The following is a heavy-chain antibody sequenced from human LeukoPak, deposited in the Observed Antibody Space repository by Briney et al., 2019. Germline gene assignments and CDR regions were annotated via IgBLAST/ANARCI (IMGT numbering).Heavy chain of an antibody. J-gene: IGHJ4*02. Sequence: QPGGSLRLSCAASGFTFNIYGMHWVRQAPGKGLEWVAVISSDGSDKYYADSVKGRFTISRGNSKNTLYLQMNSLSSDDTAVYYCAKDHDTGGAAYYFDYWGQGTLVTVSS. V-gene: IGHV3-30*18. D-gene: IGHD2-15*01. CDR1: GFTFNIYG. CDR3: AKDHDTGGAAYYFDY. CDR2: ISSDGSDK.